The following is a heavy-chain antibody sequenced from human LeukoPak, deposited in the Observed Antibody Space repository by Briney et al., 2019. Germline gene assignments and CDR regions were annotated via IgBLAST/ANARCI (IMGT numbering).Heavy chain of an antibody. D-gene: IGHD6-19*01. CDR3: AKDQGASGWGAFDY. Sequence: GGSLRLSCAASGLTFSGYWMNWVRQAPGKGLEWVANIKPDGSEKYYVDSVKGRFTISRDNSKTSLYLQMNSLRTEDTALYYCAKDQGASGWGAFDYWGQGTLVTVSS. CDR2: IKPDGSEK. V-gene: IGHV3-7*05. J-gene: IGHJ4*02. CDR1: GLTFSGYW.